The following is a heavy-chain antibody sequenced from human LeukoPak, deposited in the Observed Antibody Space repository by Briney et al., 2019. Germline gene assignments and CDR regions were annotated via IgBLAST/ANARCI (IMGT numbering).Heavy chain of an antibody. J-gene: IGHJ4*02. CDR3: ARHGCVRGVIPADY. CDR1: GGSISSSSYY. CDR2: IYYSGST. Sequence: SETLSLTCTVSGGSISSSSYYWGWIRQPPGKGLEWIGSIYYSGSTYYNPSLKSRVTISVDTSKNQFSLKLSSVTAADTAVYYCARHGCVRGVIPADYWGQGTLVTVSS. V-gene: IGHV4-39*01. D-gene: IGHD3-10*02.